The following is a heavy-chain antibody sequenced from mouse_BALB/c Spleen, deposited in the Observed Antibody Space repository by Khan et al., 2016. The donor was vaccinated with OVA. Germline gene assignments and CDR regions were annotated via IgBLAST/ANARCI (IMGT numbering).Heavy chain of an antibody. CDR1: GYTFTDYA. V-gene: IGHV1S137*01. CDR3: ARPAYDGYYDY. J-gene: IGHJ2*01. CDR2: ISTYSGNT. Sequence: QVQLQQSGPELVRPGVSVKISCEGSGYTFTDYAMYWVKQSHAKSLEWIGLISTYSGNTNYNQKFKHKATMTVDKSSSTAYMELARLTSEDSAIYYGARPAYDGYYDYWGQGTTLTVSS. D-gene: IGHD2-3*01.